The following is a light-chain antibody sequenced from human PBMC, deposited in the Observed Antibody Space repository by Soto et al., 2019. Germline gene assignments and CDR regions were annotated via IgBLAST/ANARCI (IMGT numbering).Light chain of an antibody. CDR3: QQYGDRPRT. Sequence: IVLTQSPATLSASPGERATLSCRASQSVRSNLAWYQQNPGQAPRLLMYGASTRETGIPARFSGSVSGTEFTLTISSLQSEDFAVYFCQQYGDRPRTFGQGTQVDIK. J-gene: IGKJ1*01. CDR2: GAS. V-gene: IGKV3-15*01. CDR1: QSVRSN.